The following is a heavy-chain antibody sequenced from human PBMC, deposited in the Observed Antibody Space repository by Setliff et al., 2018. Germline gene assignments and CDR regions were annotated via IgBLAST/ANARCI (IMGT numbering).Heavy chain of an antibody. D-gene: IGHD6-6*01. J-gene: IGHJ3*01. Sequence: TLSLTCTVSGDSISSFYWSWIRQPPGKAPEWLARLDWDDDKFYNTSLRSRLTLSKDTSKNQVILTMTNMDPADTATYYCARLPPLVQNNGASNHAFDVWGPGAVVTVSS. CDR1: GDSISSFY. V-gene: IGHV2-70*04. CDR2: LDWDDDK. CDR3: ARLPPLVQNNGASNHAFDV.